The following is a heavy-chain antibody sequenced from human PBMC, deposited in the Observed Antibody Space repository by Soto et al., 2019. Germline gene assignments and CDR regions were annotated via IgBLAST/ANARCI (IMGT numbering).Heavy chain of an antibody. CDR2: IIPILGIA. D-gene: IGHD3-10*01. CDR3: ARPYGSGYYYGMDV. J-gene: IGHJ6*02. Sequence: QVQLVQSGAEVKKPGSSVKVSCKASGGTFSSYTISWVRQAPGQGLEWMGRIIPILGIANYAQKFQGRVTITAEKPTSTAYMELRSLRSEDTAVYYCARPYGSGYYYGMDVWGQGTTVTVSS. V-gene: IGHV1-69*02. CDR1: GGTFSSYT.